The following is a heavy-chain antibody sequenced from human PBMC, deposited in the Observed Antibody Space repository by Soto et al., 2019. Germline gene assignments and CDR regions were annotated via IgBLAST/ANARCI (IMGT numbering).Heavy chain of an antibody. CDR3: ARDHVAAGLEYFDY. Sequence: SVKFSCKASGGTFSSYAISWVRQAPGQGLEWMGGIIPIFGTANYAQKFQGRVTITADESTSTAYMELSSLRSEDTAVYYCARDHVAAGLEYFDYWGQGTLVTVSS. V-gene: IGHV1-69*13. D-gene: IGHD6-13*01. CDR1: GGTFSSYA. CDR2: IIPIFGTA. J-gene: IGHJ4*02.